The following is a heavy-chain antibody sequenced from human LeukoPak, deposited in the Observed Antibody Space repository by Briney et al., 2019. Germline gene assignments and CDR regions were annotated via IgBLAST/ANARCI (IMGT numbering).Heavy chain of an antibody. CDR3: ARLRSTYWYFDL. Sequence: SETLSLTCTVSGSSISIYYWSWIRQPAGKGLEWIGRIYTSGTTHYNPSLKSRVTMSVDTSKNQFSLKLSSVTAADTAVYYCARLRSTYWYFDLWGRGTLVTVSS. CDR1: GSSISIYY. V-gene: IGHV4-4*07. D-gene: IGHD4-17*01. CDR2: IYTSGTT. J-gene: IGHJ2*01.